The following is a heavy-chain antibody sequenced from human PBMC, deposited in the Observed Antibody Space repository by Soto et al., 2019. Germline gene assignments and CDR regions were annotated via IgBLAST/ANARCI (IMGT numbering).Heavy chain of an antibody. CDR3: AKDMGAADGSPWFDY. CDR1: GSTFDDYA. Sequence: GGSLRLSCAASGSTFDDYAMHWVRQAPGKGLEWVSGISWNSGSIGYADSVKGRFTISRDNAKNSLYLQMNSLRAEDTALYYCAKDMGAADGSPWFDYWGQGTLVTVSS. CDR2: ISWNSGSI. V-gene: IGHV3-9*01. D-gene: IGHD6-13*01. J-gene: IGHJ4*02.